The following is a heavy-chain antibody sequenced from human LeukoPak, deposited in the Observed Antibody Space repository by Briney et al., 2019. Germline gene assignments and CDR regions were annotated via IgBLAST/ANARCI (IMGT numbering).Heavy chain of an antibody. CDR1: GGSISSGGYY. CDR3: VRDPPNSGGPGHWYFDL. D-gene: IGHD1-14*01. Sequence: SQTLSLTCTVSGGSISSGGYYWSWIRQPPGKGLEWIGYIYHSGSTYYNPSLKSRVTISVDRSKNQFSLKLSSVTAADTAVYYCVRDPPNSGGPGHWYFDLWGRGTLVTVSS. CDR2: IYHSGST. J-gene: IGHJ2*01. V-gene: IGHV4-30-2*01.